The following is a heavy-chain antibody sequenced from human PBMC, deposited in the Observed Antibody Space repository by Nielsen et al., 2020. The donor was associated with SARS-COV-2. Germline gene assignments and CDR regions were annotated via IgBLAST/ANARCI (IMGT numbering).Heavy chain of an antibody. CDR1: GFTFSSYA. V-gene: IGHV3-30*04. CDR3: AKVLRYFDPPWAAFDI. J-gene: IGHJ3*02. D-gene: IGHD3-9*01. Sequence: LSLTCAASGFTFSSYAMHWVRQAPGKGLEWVAVISYDGSNKYYADSVKGRFTISRDNSKNTLYLQMNSLRAEDTAVYYCAKVLRYFDPPWAAFDIWGQGTMVTVSS. CDR2: ISYDGSNK.